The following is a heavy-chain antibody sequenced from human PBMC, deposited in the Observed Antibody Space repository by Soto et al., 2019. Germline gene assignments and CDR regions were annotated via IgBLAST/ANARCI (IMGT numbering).Heavy chain of an antibody. V-gene: IGHV3-23*01. Sequence: EVQLLESGGGLVQPGGSLRLSCAASGFTFSSYAMSWVRQAPGKGLEWVSAISGSGGSTYYADSVKGRFTISRDNSKNTLYLQMTSLRAEDTAVYYCAKPPPTGLIVVVPAATPTSYWGQGTLVTVSS. CDR3: AKPPPTGLIVVVPAATPTSY. J-gene: IGHJ4*02. CDR2: ISGSGGST. CDR1: GFTFSSYA. D-gene: IGHD2-2*01.